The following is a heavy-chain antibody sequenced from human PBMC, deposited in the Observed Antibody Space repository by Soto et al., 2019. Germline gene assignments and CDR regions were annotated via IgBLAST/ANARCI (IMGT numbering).Heavy chain of an antibody. Sequence: SETLSITCTVSGGSISSSSFSCVWIRQPPGKGLEWIGTIYYRGDTYYNPSLKSRITISVDTSKNQFSLKLNSVTAADMALYYCARRIVATETFAYWGQGTLVT. CDR1: GGSISSSSFS. V-gene: IGHV4-39*01. CDR2: IYYRGDT. CDR3: ARRIVATETFAY. D-gene: IGHD5-12*01. J-gene: IGHJ4*02.